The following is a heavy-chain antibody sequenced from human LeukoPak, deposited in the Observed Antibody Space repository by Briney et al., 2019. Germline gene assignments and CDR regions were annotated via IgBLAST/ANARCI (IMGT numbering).Heavy chain of an antibody. D-gene: IGHD6-13*01. J-gene: IGHJ4*02. Sequence: SETLSLTCAVYGGSFSSYYWGWIRQPPGKGLEWIGSIYYSGSTYYNPSLKSRVTISVDTSKNQFSLKLSSVTAADTAVYYCASSSSSWNFDYWGQGTLVTVSS. CDR3: ASSSSSWNFDY. CDR1: GGSFSSYY. V-gene: IGHV4-39*07. CDR2: IYYSGST.